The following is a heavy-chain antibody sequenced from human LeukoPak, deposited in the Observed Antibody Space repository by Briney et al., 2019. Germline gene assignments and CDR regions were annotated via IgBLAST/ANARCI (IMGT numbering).Heavy chain of an antibody. CDR1: GGSFSGYY. CDR2: INHSGST. CDR3: ARGVYSSSWGWFEP. Sequence: PSETLSLTCAVYGGSFSGYYWSWIRQPPGKGLEWIGEINHSGSTNYNPSLKSRVTISVETSKNQFSLNLSSVTAADTAVYYCARGVYSSSWGWFEPWGQGTLVTVSS. J-gene: IGHJ5*02. D-gene: IGHD6-13*01. V-gene: IGHV4-34*01.